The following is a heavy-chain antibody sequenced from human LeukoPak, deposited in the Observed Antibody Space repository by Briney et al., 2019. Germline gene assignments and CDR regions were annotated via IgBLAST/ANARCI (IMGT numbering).Heavy chain of an antibody. CDR1: GFTFTCYA. V-gene: IGHV3-23*01. CDR3: AKPRPSYSSSWYAH. J-gene: IGHJ1*01. Sequence: AGGSLRLSCAASGFTFTCYAMSWVRQAPGKGLEWVSAISGSGGSTYYADSVKGRFTISRDNSKNTLYLQMNSLRAEDTAVYYCAKPRPSYSSSWYAHWGQGTLVTVSS. CDR2: ISGSGGST. D-gene: IGHD6-13*01.